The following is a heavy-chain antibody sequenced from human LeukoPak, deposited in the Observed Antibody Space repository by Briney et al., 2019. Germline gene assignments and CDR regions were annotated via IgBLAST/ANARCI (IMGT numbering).Heavy chain of an antibody. CDR3: ARGLTTVVSGLFDP. J-gene: IGHJ5*02. V-gene: IGHV4-4*02. CDR1: GGSISSSNW. Sequence: PSETLSLTCAVSGGSISSSNWWSWVRQPPGKGLEWIGEIYHSGSTNYNPSLKSRVTISVDKSKNQFSLKLSSVTAADTAVYYCARGLTTVVSGLFDPWGQGTLVTVSS. CDR2: IYHSGST. D-gene: IGHD4-23*01.